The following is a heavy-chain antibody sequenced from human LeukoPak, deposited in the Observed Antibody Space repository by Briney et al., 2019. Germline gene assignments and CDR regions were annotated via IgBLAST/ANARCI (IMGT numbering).Heavy chain of an antibody. J-gene: IGHJ4*02. CDR3: AIYYYDSSGYFDY. CDR2: INHSGST. Sequence: TASETLSLTCAVYGGSFSGYYWSWIRQPPGKGLEWIGEINHSGSTNYNPSLKSRVTISVDTSKNQFSLKLSSVTAADTAVYYCAIYYYDSSGYFDYWGQGTLVTVSS. V-gene: IGHV4-34*01. CDR1: GGSFSGYY. D-gene: IGHD3-22*01.